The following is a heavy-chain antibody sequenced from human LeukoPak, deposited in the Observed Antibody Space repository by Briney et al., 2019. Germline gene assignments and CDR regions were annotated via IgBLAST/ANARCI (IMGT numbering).Heavy chain of an antibody. CDR1: GGSISSGSYY. Sequence: PSQTLSLTCTVSGGSISSGSYYWSWIRQPAGKGLEWIGRIYTSGSTNYNPSLKSRVTISVDTSKNQFSLKLSSVTAADTAVYYCARGNYDFWSAQGADAFDIWGQGTMVTVSS. CDR2: IYTSGST. CDR3: ARGNYDFWSAQGADAFDI. V-gene: IGHV4-61*02. J-gene: IGHJ3*02. D-gene: IGHD3-3*01.